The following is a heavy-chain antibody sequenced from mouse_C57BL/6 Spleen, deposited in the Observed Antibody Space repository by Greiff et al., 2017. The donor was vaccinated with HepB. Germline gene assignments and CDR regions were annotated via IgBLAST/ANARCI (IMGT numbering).Heavy chain of an antibody. CDR3: ARGGSSFDY. CDR2: ICPGDGDT. J-gene: IGHJ2*01. V-gene: IGHV1-82*01. Sequence: QVQLQQSGPELVKPGASVKISCKASGYAFSSSWMNWVKQRPGKGLEWIGRICPGDGDTNYNGKFKGKATLTADKSSSTAYMQLSSLTSEDSAVYFCARGGSSFDYWGQGTTLTVSS. D-gene: IGHD1-1*01. CDR1: GYAFSSSW.